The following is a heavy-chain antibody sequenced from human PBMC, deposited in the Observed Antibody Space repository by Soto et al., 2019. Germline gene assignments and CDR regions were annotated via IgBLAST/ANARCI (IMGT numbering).Heavy chain of an antibody. CDR1: GYTFTGYY. J-gene: IGHJ6*02. D-gene: IGHD2-2*01. V-gene: IGHV1-2*02. Sequence: ASVKVSCKASGYTFTGYYMHWVRQAPGQGLEWMGWINPNSGGTNYAQKFQGRVTMTRDTSISTAYMELSRLRPDDTAVYYCARIPAADPIYYYGMDVWGQGTTVTVSS. CDR2: INPNSGGT. CDR3: ARIPAADPIYYYGMDV.